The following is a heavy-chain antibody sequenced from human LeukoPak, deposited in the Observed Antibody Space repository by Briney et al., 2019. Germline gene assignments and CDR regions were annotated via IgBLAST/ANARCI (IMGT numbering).Heavy chain of an antibody. Sequence: PGGSLRLSCAVSASTFSLAWMTWVRQAPGKGLEWVARIKSKGSGGTTDYAAFVKGRFTISRDDSIKTLYLQMNSLKTEDTAVYYCVFVRDPTSWALDSWGQGILVAVSS. J-gene: IGHJ5*01. CDR1: ASTFSLAW. D-gene: IGHD3-16*02. V-gene: IGHV3-15*01. CDR3: VFVRDPTSWALDS. CDR2: IKSKGSGGTT.